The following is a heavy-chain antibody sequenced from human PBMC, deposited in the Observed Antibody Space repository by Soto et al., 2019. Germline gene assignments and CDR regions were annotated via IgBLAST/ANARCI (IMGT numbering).Heavy chain of an antibody. J-gene: IGHJ4*02. V-gene: IGHV1-18*01. D-gene: IGHD2-2*01. Sequence: QVQLVQSGAEVKKPGASVKVSCKASGYTFTNYGISWVRQAPGQGLEWMGWISAYNGNTDYAQKLQGRVTMTTDTSTSTAYMELRSLRSDDTAVYYCARVGAYCGSTSCHDYWGQGTLVTVSS. CDR1: GYTFTNYG. CDR2: ISAYNGNT. CDR3: ARVGAYCGSTSCHDY.